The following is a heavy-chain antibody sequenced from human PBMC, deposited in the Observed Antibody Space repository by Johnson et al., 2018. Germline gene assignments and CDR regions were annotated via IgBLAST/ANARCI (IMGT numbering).Heavy chain of an antibody. J-gene: IGHJ1*01. D-gene: IGHD3-22*01. Sequence: QLVESGPEVRKPGTSXKVSCKTSGFTFTRSAVQWVRQARGQRLEWIGWIVAGTANTNSAQKFQERVTIIRDVSTSTAYMELSSLRSEDTAVYYCAADPLFHYEFQHWGQGTLVTVSS. CDR1: GFTFTRSA. V-gene: IGHV1-58*01. CDR2: IVAGTANT. CDR3: AADPLFHYEFQH.